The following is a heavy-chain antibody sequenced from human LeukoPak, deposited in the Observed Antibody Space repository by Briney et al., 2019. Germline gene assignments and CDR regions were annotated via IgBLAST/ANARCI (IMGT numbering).Heavy chain of an antibody. Sequence: SETLSLTCTVSNASLSSNTYYRAWIRQPPGKGLEYIGSINYRGSTYYNPSLKSRVTLSVDTSKKQFSLKLNSVTAADTAVYYCARVTYYYDIGHWVTKYYFDYWGQGTLVTVSS. CDR2: INYRGST. CDR3: ARVTYYYDIGHWVTKYYFDY. D-gene: IGHD3-22*01. V-gene: IGHV4-39*07. J-gene: IGHJ4*02. CDR1: NASLSSNTYY.